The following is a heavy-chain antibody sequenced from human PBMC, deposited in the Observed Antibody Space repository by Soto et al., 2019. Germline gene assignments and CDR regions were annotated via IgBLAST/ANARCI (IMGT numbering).Heavy chain of an antibody. V-gene: IGHV4-59*01. CDR2: TYYSGST. J-gene: IGHJ4*02. CDR1: GASISSYY. CDR3: ARDTTPSL. D-gene: IGHD1-1*01. Sequence: QVQLQESGPGLVKPSETLSLTCTVSGASISSYYWSWIRQPPGKGLEWIGYTYYSGSTNYNPSLKSRVTISVDTSKNQFSLKLSSVTAADTAMYYCARDTTPSLWGQGTLVTVSS.